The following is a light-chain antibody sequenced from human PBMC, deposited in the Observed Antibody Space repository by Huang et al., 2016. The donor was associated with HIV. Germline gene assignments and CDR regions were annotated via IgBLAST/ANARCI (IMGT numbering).Light chain of an antibody. CDR1: QSLNRGF. Sequence: EIVLTQSPGTLSLSPGDRAILSCRASQSLNRGFLAWYRQRPGQAPQLLIYDASTRASDIPDRFVGRGSGTDFALTINGLDAEDSGVFFCHHYGATQWAFGQGTRVEVK. J-gene: IGKJ1*01. CDR3: HHYGATQWA. CDR2: DAS. V-gene: IGKV3-20*01.